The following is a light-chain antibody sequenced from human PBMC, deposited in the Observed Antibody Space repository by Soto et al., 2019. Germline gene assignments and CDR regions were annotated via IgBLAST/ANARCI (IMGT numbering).Light chain of an antibody. CDR1: QSVSSY. CDR3: QQRSNWPRT. Sequence: EIVLTQSPGTLSFSPWERATLSWRASQSVSSYLAWYQQKPGQAPRLLIYDASNRATGIPARFSGSGSGTDFTLTISSLEPEDFAVYYCQQRSNWPRTFGQGTKVDIK. V-gene: IGKV3-11*01. CDR2: DAS. J-gene: IGKJ1*01.